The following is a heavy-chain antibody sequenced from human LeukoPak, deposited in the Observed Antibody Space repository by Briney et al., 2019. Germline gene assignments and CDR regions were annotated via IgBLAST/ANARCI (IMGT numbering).Heavy chain of an antibody. CDR1: GASISGSY. J-gene: IGHJ4*02. V-gene: IGHV4-4*07. CDR3: ARDPNAAL. CDR2: IYTSGSTDT. Sequence: LETLSLTCTVSGASISGSYWSWIRRPAGKGLEWIGHIYTSGSTDTTYNPSLKNRVTMSVDTSKNQFSLTLRSLTAADTAVYYCARDPNAALWGQGTLVTVSS.